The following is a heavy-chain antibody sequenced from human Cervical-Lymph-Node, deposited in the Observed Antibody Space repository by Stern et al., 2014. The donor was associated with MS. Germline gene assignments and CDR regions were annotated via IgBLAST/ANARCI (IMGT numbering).Heavy chain of an antibody. V-gene: IGHV4-59*01. CDR1: GASISSYF. Sequence: QVQLQESGPGLVKPSETLSLTCTVSGASISSYFWSWIRQPPGKGLEWIGYTFFSGSTNYKPSLKSRVSISVDKSKNQFALKLSSVPAADTAVYYCARVNLMVIDNSRSGSLDSWGQGTLVTVPP. D-gene: IGHD3-10*01. CDR3: ARVNLMVIDNSRSGSLDS. CDR2: TFFSGST. J-gene: IGHJ4*02.